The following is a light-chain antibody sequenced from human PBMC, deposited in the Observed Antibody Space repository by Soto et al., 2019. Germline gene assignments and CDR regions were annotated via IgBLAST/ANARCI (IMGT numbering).Light chain of an antibody. CDR2: DVS. CDR1: SSDVGDYNY. Sequence: QSVLTQPASVSGSPGQSITISCTGTSSDVGDYNYVSWYQQHPGKAPKLIIYDVSNRPSGVSIRFSGSKSGITASLTISGLQAEDEAYYYCSSYTTTSTYVFGTGTKVTVL. CDR3: SSYTTTSTYV. V-gene: IGLV2-14*01. J-gene: IGLJ1*01.